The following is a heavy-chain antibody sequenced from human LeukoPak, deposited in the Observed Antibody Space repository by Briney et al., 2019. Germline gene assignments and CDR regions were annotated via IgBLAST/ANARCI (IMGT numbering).Heavy chain of an antibody. D-gene: IGHD4-11*01. CDR2: IWSDGTNQ. CDR1: GFTFSHYA. Sequence: PGGSLTLSCAASGFTFSHYATHWVRQAPGKGLEWVAVIWSDGTNQYYADSVKGRFTIYRDDFQKRVFLQMNNLRVEDTALYYCAKDAQRGFDYSNSLQYWGQGALVTVSS. J-gene: IGHJ4*02. V-gene: IGHV3-33*06. CDR3: AKDAQRGFDYSNSLQY.